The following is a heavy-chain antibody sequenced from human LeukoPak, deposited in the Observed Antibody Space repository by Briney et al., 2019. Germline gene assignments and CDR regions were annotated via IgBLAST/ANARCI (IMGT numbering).Heavy chain of an antibody. V-gene: IGHV1-2*06. CDR1: GYTFTGYY. CDR3: ARGEMATIYTDY. D-gene: IGHD5-24*01. J-gene: IGHJ4*02. CDR2: INPNSGGT. Sequence: GASVKVSCKASGYTFTGYYMHWVRQAPGQGLEWMGRINPNSGGTNYAQKFQGRVTMTRDTSISTAYMELSRLRSDDAAVYYCARGEMATIYTDYWGQGTLVTVSS.